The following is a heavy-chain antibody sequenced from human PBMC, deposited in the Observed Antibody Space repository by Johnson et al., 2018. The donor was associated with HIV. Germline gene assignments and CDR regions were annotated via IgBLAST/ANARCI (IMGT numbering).Heavy chain of an antibody. CDR2: ISYDGSNK. CDR1: GFTFSSYA. V-gene: IGHV3-30-3*01. CDR3: ARVLWFGELFSRAFDI. J-gene: IGHJ3*02. Sequence: QVQLVESGGGLVQPGRSLRLSCAASGFTFSSYAMHWVRQAPGKGLEWVAVISYDGSNKYYADSVKGRFTISRDNSKNTLYLQMNRLRAEDTAVYYCARVLWFGELFSRAFDIWGQGTMVTVSS. D-gene: IGHD3-10*01.